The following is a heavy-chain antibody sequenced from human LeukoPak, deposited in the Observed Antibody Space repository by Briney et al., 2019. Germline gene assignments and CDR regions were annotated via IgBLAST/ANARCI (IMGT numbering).Heavy chain of an antibody. CDR3: ARGFRYSSSWYPEGNYYYMDV. CDR1: GGSISSGSYY. J-gene: IGHJ6*03. D-gene: IGHD6-13*01. CDR2: IYYSGST. V-gene: IGHV4-61*01. Sequence: SETLSLTCTVSGGSISSGSYYWSWIRQPPGKGLEWIGYIYYSGSTNYNPSLKSRVTISVDTSKNQFSLKLSSVTAADTAVYYCARGFRYSSSWYPEGNYYYMDVWGKGTTVTVSS.